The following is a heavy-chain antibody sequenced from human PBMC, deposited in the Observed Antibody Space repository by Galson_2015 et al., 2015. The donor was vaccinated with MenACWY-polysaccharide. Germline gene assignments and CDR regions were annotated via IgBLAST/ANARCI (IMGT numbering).Heavy chain of an antibody. Sequence: SLRLSCAASGFTFSSYAMNWVRQAPGKGLEWVSTISVSGDYTYYADSVKGRFTISRDNSKSTLHLQMNSLRVEDTAVYYCAKYLLPGTVRWFDPWGQGTLVSVSS. CDR2: ISVSGDYT. J-gene: IGHJ5*02. CDR3: AKYLLPGTVRWFDP. CDR1: GFTFSSYA. D-gene: IGHD1-26*01. V-gene: IGHV3-23*01.